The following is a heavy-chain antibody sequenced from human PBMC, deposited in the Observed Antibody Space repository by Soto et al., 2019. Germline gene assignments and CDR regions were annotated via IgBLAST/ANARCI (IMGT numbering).Heavy chain of an antibody. J-gene: IGHJ1*01. Sequence: SETLSLTCTVSGGSISSGGYYWSWIRQHPGKGLEWIGYIYYSGSTYYNPSLKSRVTISVDTSKNQFSLKLSSVTAADTAVYYCARGDIVVVPAAIGYFQHWGQGTLVTVSS. D-gene: IGHD2-2*01. V-gene: IGHV4-31*03. CDR3: ARGDIVVVPAAIGYFQH. CDR1: GGSISSGGYY. CDR2: IYYSGST.